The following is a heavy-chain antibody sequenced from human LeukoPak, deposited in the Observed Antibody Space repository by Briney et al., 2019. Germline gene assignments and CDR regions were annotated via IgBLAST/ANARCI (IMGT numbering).Heavy chain of an antibody. D-gene: IGHD2-2*01. CDR3: ARGRRGSSTSCHDY. Sequence: GGSLRLSCAASGFTFSSYSMNWVRQAPGKGLEWVSSISSSSSYICYADSVKGRFTISRDNAKNSLYLQMNSLRAEDTAVYYCARGRRGSSTSCHDYWGQGTLVTVSS. V-gene: IGHV3-21*01. J-gene: IGHJ4*02. CDR1: GFTFSSYS. CDR2: ISSSSSYI.